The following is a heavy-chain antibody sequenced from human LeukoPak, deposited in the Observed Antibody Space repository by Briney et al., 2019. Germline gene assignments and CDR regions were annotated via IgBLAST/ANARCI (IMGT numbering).Heavy chain of an antibody. CDR3: ARVGVGATGFDY. J-gene: IGHJ4*02. CDR1: GYTFTDYY. V-gene: IGHV1-2*02. D-gene: IGHD1-26*01. Sequence: EASVKVSCKASGYTFTDYYMYWVRQAPGQGLEWMGWINPNSGGTNYAQKFQGRVTMTRDTSISTAYMELSRLRSDDTAVYYCARVGVGATGFDYWGQGTLVTVSS. CDR2: INPNSGGT.